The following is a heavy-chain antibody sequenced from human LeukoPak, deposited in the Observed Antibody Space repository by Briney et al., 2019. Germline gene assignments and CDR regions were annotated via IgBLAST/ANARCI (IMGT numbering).Heavy chain of an antibody. Sequence: ASVKVSCKASGYTFTSYYMHWVRQAPGQGLEWMGIINPSGGSTSYAQKFQGRVTMTRDTSTSTVYMELSSLRSEDTAVYYCAKEEKWLADSYGLDVWGQGTTVTVSS. CDR2: INPSGGST. V-gene: IGHV1-46*01. CDR1: GYTFTSYY. CDR3: AKEEKWLADSYGLDV. J-gene: IGHJ6*02. D-gene: IGHD6-19*01.